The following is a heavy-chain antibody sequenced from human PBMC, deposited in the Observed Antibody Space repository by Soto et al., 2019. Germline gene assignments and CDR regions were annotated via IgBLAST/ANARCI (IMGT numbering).Heavy chain of an antibody. CDR1: GFTFSSYA. Sequence: EVQLLESGGGLVQPGGSLRLSCAASGFTFSSYAMSWVRQAPGKGLEWVSAISGSGGSTYYADSVKGRFTISRDNSKNTLYLQMNSLRAEDTAVYYCAKGAYSSSWYSGGYFDYWGQGTLVTVSS. D-gene: IGHD6-13*01. J-gene: IGHJ4*02. V-gene: IGHV3-23*01. CDR3: AKGAYSSSWYSGGYFDY. CDR2: ISGSGGST.